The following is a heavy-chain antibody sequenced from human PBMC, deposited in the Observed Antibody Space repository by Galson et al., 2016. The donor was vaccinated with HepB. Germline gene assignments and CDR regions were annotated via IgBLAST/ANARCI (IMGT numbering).Heavy chain of an antibody. CDR1: GFTFRGYG. J-gene: IGHJ3*01. D-gene: IGHD4-17*01. Sequence: SLRLSCAASGFTFRGYGMHWVLQAPGKGLEWVAILRSDGSISHYAAPVTGRSTISRDNSKNTLDLQMHSLRPEDTAVYYCARGVGYGDYTFDVWGQGTMFIVSS. CDR3: ARGVGYGDYTFDV. CDR2: LRSDGSIS. V-gene: IGHV3-33*01.